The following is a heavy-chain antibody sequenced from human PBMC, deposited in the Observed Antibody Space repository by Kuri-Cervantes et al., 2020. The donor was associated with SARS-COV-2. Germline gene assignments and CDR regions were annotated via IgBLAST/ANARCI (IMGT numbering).Heavy chain of an antibody. CDR2: ISAYNGNT. Sequence: ASVKVSCKASGYTFTSYGISRVRQAPGQGLEWMGWISAYNGNTNYAQKLQGRVTITADESTSTAYMDLSSLRSEDTAVYYCARGGWGRSSGWYDGVVKNPYYYYYMDVWGKGTTVTVSS. V-gene: IGHV1-18*01. CDR3: ARGGWGRSSGWYDGVVKNPYYYYYMDV. D-gene: IGHD6-13*01. CDR1: GYTFTSYG. J-gene: IGHJ6*03.